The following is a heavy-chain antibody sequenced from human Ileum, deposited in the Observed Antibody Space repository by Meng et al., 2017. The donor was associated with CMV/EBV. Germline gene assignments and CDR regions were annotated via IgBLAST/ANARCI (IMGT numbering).Heavy chain of an antibody. Sequence: PGPVTPSQTPSLTCTVFGDSLSTGDYYWSWIRQPPGKGPEWIGYIYYSGSTLYNPSLKSPVTISLDKSKNQFSLRLRSVTAADTAVYFCAREGGGWYFDSWGQGTLVTVS. CDR2: IYYSGST. CDR1: GDSLSTGDYY. V-gene: IGHV4-30-4*01. CDR3: AREGGGWYFDS. D-gene: IGHD6-19*01. J-gene: IGHJ4*02.